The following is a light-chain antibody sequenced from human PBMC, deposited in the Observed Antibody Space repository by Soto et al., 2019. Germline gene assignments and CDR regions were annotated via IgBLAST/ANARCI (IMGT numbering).Light chain of an antibody. Sequence: DIQMTQSPSTPSASVGDRVTITSRASQSISNSLAWYQQKPGKAPKLLIYKASNLEGGVPSRFSGSGSGTEFTLTISSLRPDDFATYYCQQYHNYAYTFGQGTKVDIK. CDR2: KAS. J-gene: IGKJ1*01. CDR1: QSISNS. V-gene: IGKV1-5*03. CDR3: QQYHNYAYT.